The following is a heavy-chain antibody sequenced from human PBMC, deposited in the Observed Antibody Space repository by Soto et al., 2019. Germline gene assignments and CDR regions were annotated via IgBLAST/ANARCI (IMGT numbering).Heavy chain of an antibody. CDR3: AKDLSRWPHYAFDS. V-gene: IGHV3-23*01. Sequence: EVQLLESGGGLLQPGGSLRLSCAASGFTFSNYGMNWVRQAPGKGLEWVSGISTNGDTANYADSVKGRFTISRDNSKKALYMQMNGLRPEDTAVYYCAKDLSRWPHYAFDSWGQGTLVTVSS. J-gene: IGHJ5*01. CDR2: ISTNGDTA. CDR1: GFTFSNYG. D-gene: IGHD4-17*01.